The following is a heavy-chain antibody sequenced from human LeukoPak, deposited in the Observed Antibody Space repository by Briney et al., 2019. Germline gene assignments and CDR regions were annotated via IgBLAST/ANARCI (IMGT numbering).Heavy chain of an antibody. CDR2: IYHSGST. J-gene: IGHJ6*03. CDR3: ARHGGYCSSTCCYQSNYYYYMDV. Sequence: SETLSLTCAVSGYSISSGYYWGWIRQPPGRGLEWIGSIYHSGSTYYNPSLKSRVTISVDTSKNQFSLRLTSVTAADTAVYYCARHGGYCSSTCCYQSNYYYYMDVWGKGTTVTVSS. V-gene: IGHV4-38-2*01. CDR1: GYSISSGYY. D-gene: IGHD2-2*01.